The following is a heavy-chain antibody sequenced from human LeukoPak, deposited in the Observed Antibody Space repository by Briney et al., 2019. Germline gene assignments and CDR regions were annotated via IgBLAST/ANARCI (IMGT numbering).Heavy chain of an antibody. CDR2: INHSGST. D-gene: IGHD4-17*01. Sequence: SETLSLTCPVYGGSFSGYYWSWIRQPPGKGLEWIGEINHSGSTNYNPSLKSRVTISVDTSKNQFSLKLSSVTAADTVVYYCASYSYGDYSWTFDYWGQGTLVTVSS. CDR3: ASYSYGDYSWTFDY. CDR1: GGSFSGYY. J-gene: IGHJ4*02. V-gene: IGHV4-34*01.